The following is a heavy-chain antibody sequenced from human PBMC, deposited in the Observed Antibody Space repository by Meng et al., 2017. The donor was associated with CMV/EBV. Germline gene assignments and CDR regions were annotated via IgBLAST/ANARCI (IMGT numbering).Heavy chain of an antibody. V-gene: IGHV3-20*04. Sequence: WAASGFTFDDYGMSWVRQAPGKGLEWVSGINWNGGSTGYADSVKGRFTISRDNAKNSLYLQMNSLRAEDTALYYCARVRTASLHFDLWGRGTLVTVSS. CDR1: GFTFDDYG. CDR2: INWNGGST. D-gene: IGHD3-10*01. J-gene: IGHJ2*01. CDR3: ARVRTASLHFDL.